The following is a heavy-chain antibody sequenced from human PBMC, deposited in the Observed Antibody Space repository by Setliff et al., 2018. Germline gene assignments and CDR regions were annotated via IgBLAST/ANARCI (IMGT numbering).Heavy chain of an antibody. J-gene: IGHJ6*04. CDR3: ARAKMEESGKAQAGMDV. CDR2: IHSDGTTT. Sequence: LSLTCAASGYPFSNAWMSWVRQAPGKGLEWVSRIHSDGTTTAYADSVRGRVTVSRDNAKNTLHLQMDSLRAEDTAVYYCARAKMEESGKAQAGMDVWGKGTTVTVSS. V-gene: IGHV3-74*01. CDR1: GYPFSNAW. D-gene: IGHD6-13*01.